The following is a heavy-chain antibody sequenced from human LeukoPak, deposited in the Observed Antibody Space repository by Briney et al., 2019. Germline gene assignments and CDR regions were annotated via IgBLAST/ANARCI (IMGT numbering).Heavy chain of an antibody. CDR2: INQDGGVK. V-gene: IGHV3-7*01. Sequence: PGGSVRVSCAVSGFTFSNYWFTWVRQTPGKGLEFVANINQDGGVKNYVGTVKGGFTISRDKAKNSLYLQMSSLRVDDTAIYYCARDPGFSSFDYWGQGSLVGVSS. CDR1: GFTFSNYW. D-gene: IGHD3-3*02. CDR3: ARDPGFSSFDY. J-gene: IGHJ4*02.